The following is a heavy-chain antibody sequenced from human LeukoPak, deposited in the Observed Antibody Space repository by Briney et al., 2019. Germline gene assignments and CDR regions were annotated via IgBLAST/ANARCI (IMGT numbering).Heavy chain of an antibody. Sequence: GGSLRLSCAASGFTFSSYAMSWVRQAPGKGLERVSAISGSGGSTYYADSVKGRFTISRDNSKNTLYLQMNSLRAEDTAVYYCAPRKEAYDYVWRSYRYPLDYWGQGTLVTVSS. V-gene: IGHV3-23*01. CDR1: GFTFSSYA. CDR2: ISGSGGST. D-gene: IGHD3-16*02. CDR3: APRKEAYDYVWRSYRYPLDY. J-gene: IGHJ4*02.